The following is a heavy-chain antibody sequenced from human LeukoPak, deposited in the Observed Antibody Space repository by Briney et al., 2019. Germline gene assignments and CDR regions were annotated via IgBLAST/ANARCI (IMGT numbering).Heavy chain of an antibody. CDR1: EFTFSSYS. D-gene: IGHD5-24*01. CDR2: ISSSSSYI. V-gene: IGHV3-21*01. Sequence: GGSLRLSCAASEFTFSSYSMNWVRQAPGKGLEWVSSISSSSSYIYYADSVKGRFTISRDNAKNSLYLQMNSLRAEDTAVYYCAREIEMAQTPWGQGTLVTVSS. CDR3: AREIEMAQTP. J-gene: IGHJ5*02.